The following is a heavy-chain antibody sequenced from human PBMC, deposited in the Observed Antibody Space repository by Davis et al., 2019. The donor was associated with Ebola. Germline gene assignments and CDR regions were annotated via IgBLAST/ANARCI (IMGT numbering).Heavy chain of an antibody. CDR2: INPSGGST. CDR3: AREGYDYIWGSYRVYFDY. Sequence: AASVKVSCKASGYTFTSYYMHWVRQAPGQGLEWMGIINPSGGSTSYAQKFQGRVTITRDTSASTAYMELSSLRSEDTAVYYCAREGYDYIWGSYRVYFDYWGQGTLVTVSS. CDR1: GYTFTSYY. D-gene: IGHD3-16*02. V-gene: IGHV1-46*01. J-gene: IGHJ4*02.